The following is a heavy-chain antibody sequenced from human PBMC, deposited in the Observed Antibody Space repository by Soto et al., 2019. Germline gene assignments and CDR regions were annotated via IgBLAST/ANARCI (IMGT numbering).Heavy chain of an antibody. CDR1: GFSFSTYA. V-gene: IGHV3-33*01. Sequence: SLRLSCAVSGFSFSTYAMHWVRQAPGKGLEWLAIIWFDGVKEYYAESVRGRFTISIDNSKNTVFLQMDTVGAEDSALYCCTRATFDVWGQGTTVTVSS. CDR2: IWFDGVKE. J-gene: IGHJ6*02. CDR3: TRATFDV.